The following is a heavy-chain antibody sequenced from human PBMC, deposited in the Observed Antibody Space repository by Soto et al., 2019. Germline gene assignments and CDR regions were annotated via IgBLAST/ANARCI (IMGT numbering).Heavy chain of an antibody. CDR1: GFTFSSYE. CDR3: AREDGYCSGGSCYSPFWDAFDI. V-gene: IGHV3-48*03. CDR2: ISSSGSTI. J-gene: IGHJ3*02. Sequence: EVQLVESGGGLVQPGGSLRLSCAASGFTFSSYEMNWVRQAPGKGLEWVSYISSSGSTIYYADSVKGRFTISRDNAKNSLYLQMNSRRDEDTAVYYCAREDGYCSGGSCYSPFWDAFDIWGQGTMVTVSS. D-gene: IGHD2-15*01.